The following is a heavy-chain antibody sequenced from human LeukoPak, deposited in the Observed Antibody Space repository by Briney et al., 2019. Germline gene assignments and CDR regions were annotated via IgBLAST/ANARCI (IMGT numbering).Heavy chain of an antibody. D-gene: IGHD1-26*01. CDR1: GFTFSSYS. CDR2: ISSSSSYI. J-gene: IGHJ3*02. Sequence: GGSLRLSCAASGFTFSSYSMNWVRQAPGKGLEWVSSISSSSSYIYYADSVKGRFTISRDNAKNSLYLQMNSLRAEDTAVYYCARVRGGSGRSYAADAFDIWGQGTMVTVSS. V-gene: IGHV3-21*01. CDR3: ARVRGGSGRSYAADAFDI.